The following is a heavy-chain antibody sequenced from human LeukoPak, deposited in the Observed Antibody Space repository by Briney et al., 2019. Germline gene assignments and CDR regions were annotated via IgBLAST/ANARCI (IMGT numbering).Heavy chain of an antibody. CDR3: AARKVRGVWFYLDY. V-gene: IGHV3-23*01. D-gene: IGHD3-10*01. J-gene: IGHJ4*02. CDR1: GFTVSAYA. CDR2: IYDDNT. Sequence: GVSLRLSCAASGFTVSAYAMAWVRQAPGKGLEWVSTIYDDNTYYADSVKGRFAISTDNSKNTLYLQMNSLRVEDTAVYFCAARKVRGVWFYLDYWGQGTLVTVSS.